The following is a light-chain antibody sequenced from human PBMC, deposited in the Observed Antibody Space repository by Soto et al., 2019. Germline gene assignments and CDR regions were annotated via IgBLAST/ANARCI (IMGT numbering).Light chain of an antibody. J-gene: IGKJ4*01. V-gene: IGKV1-9*01. Sequence: IQLTPSPSSLSASVVDSVTITCRASQGISRYLSWYQQKPGRAPKLLISAASTLQSGVPARFSGSGSGTDFTLSITSLQPEDFATYYCQQLNTYPVTFGGGTKVDIK. CDR2: AAS. CDR1: QGISRY. CDR3: QQLNTYPVT.